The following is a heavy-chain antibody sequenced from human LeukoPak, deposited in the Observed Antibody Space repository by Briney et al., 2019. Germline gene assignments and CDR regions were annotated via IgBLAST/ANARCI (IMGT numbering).Heavy chain of an antibody. CDR3: SFAGSQYHYGRSV. D-gene: IGHD3-10*01. CDR2: TYYRSKWYY. J-gene: IGHJ6*02. V-gene: IGHV6-1*01. Sequence: SQTLSLSCAISGDSVSSISVAWNWIRQSPSRGLEWLGRTYYRSKWYYEYAVSVKSRINISPDTSKNQFSLQLTSVTPEDTAVYYCSFAGSQYHYGRSVWGQGTTVSV. CDR1: GDSVSSISVA.